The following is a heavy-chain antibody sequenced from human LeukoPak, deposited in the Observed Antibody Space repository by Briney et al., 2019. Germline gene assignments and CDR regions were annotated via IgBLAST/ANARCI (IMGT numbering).Heavy chain of an antibody. V-gene: IGHV4-38-2*02. CDR1: GYSISIGFY. CDR2: IYHSGNT. CDR3: ARDNWNSGYMDV. Sequence: PSETLSLTCTVSGYSISIGFYWGWIRQPPGKGLEWIGGIYHSGNTYYNPSLKSRVSVSVDTSKNQFSLKLSSVTAADTAVYYCARDNWNSGYMDVWGKGTTVTVSS. J-gene: IGHJ6*03. D-gene: IGHD1-7*01.